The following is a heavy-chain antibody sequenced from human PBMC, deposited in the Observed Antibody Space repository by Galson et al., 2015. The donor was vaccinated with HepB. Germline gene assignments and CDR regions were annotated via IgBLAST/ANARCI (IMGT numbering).Heavy chain of an antibody. J-gene: IGHJ4*02. CDR3: ARDLYDSSHNGYRNGPFDY. CDR1: GFTFSNYA. Sequence: SLRLSCAASGFTFSNYAMHWVRQAPGKGLEWVAVIWYDGNNKYYADSVEGRFTISRDNSKNTVYLQMNSLRVEDTAVYYCARDLYDSSHNGYRNGPFDYWGQGTLVNVSS. V-gene: IGHV3-33*01. CDR2: IWYDGNNK. D-gene: IGHD3-22*01.